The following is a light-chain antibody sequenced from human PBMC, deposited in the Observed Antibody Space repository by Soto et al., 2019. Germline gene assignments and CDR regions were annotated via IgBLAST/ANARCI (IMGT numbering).Light chain of an antibody. J-gene: IGKJ2*02. CDR1: QSVSNW. Sequence: DIPMTQSPSTLSAFVGDRVTITCRASQSVSNWLALYQQKPGKAPRLLISKASTLESGVPSRFSGSVSGTEFTLSISSLQPEDFATYFCQQYRSASTFGQGTKLEIK. CDR3: QQYRSAST. CDR2: KAS. V-gene: IGKV1-5*03.